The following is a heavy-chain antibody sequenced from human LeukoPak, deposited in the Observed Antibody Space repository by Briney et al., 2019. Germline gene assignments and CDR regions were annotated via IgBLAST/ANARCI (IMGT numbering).Heavy chain of an antibody. CDR2: ISYDGSNK. CDR3: ATSGTYDYVWGTFGIDY. D-gene: IGHD3-16*01. J-gene: IGHJ4*02. V-gene: IGHV3-30*03. CDR1: GFTFSSYG. Sequence: PGGSLRLSCAASGFTFSSYGMHWVRQAPGKGLEWVAVISYDGSNKYYADSVKGRFTISRDNSKNTLYLQMNSLRAEDTAVYYCATSGTYDYVWGTFGIDYWGQGTLVTVSS.